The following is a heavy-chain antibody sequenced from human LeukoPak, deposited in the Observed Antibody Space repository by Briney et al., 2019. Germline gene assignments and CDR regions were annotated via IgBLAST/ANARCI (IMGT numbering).Heavy chain of an antibody. Sequence: RPGGSLRLSCVASGFTFSSDWTHSVRQAPGKGFVWVSRLNDDGTYIDYADSVKGRFTISRDNAKNMLYLQMNSLRVEDTAVYYCVRGSSDWAGTDYWGQGTLVTVSS. CDR3: VRGSSDWAGTDY. D-gene: IGHD2-21*02. V-gene: IGHV3-74*01. J-gene: IGHJ4*02. CDR2: LNDDGTYI. CDR1: GFTFSSDW.